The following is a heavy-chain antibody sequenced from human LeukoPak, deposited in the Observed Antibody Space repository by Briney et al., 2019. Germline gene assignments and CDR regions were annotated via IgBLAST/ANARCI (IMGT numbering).Heavy chain of an antibody. CDR2: IDNDGTNT. D-gene: IGHD6-6*01. CDR1: EFTFSSHW. CDR3: VRDRPHNCFDP. J-gene: IGHJ5*02. V-gene: IGHV3-74*01. Sequence: PGGSLRLSCAASEFTFSSHWMHWVRQVPGKGLVYIAYIDNDGTNTNYADSVKGRFTISRDNAKNTLYLQMNSLRVEDTAVYYCVRDRPHNCFDPWGQGTLVTVCS.